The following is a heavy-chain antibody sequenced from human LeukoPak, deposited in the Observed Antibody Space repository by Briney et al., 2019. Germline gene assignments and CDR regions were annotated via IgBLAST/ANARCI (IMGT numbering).Heavy chain of an antibody. CDR2: ISSDGNNK. J-gene: IGHJ4*02. CDR1: GFTFSSYA. V-gene: IGHV3-30-3*01. Sequence: GGSLRLSCAASGFTFSSYAMHWVRQAPGKGLEWVAVISSDGNNKYYADSVKGRFTISRDNSKNTLYLQMNSLRAEDTAVYYCARDEYLWVVIQLGLFDYWGQGTLVTVSS. D-gene: IGHD2-2*01. CDR3: ARDEYLWVVIQLGLFDY.